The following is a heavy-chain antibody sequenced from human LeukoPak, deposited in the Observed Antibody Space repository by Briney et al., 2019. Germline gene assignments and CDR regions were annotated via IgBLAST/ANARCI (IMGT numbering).Heavy chain of an antibody. D-gene: IGHD5-18*01. Sequence: GGSLRLSCAASGFTVSSNYMSWVRQAPGKGLEWVSSISSSSSYIYYADSVKGRFTISRDNAKNSLYLQMNSLRAEDTAVYYCARGGWVDGYSYGPWGQGTLVTVSS. CDR1: GFTVSSNY. CDR2: ISSSSSYI. V-gene: IGHV3-21*01. CDR3: ARGGWVDGYSYGP. J-gene: IGHJ5*02.